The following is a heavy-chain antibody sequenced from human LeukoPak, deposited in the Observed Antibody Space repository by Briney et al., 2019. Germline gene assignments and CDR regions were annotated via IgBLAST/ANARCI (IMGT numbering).Heavy chain of an antibody. CDR1: GFAFDDYV. CDR3: AKVYYGSGSYLPFHI. CDR2: INGDGGST. Sequence: QTGGSLRLSCAASGFAFDDYVMHWVRQAPGKGREWVSLINGDGGSTYYADSVKGRFTISRDNSKNSLYLQMNSLRTEDTALYYCAKVYYGSGSYLPFHIWGQGTMVTVSS. D-gene: IGHD3-10*01. V-gene: IGHV3-43*02. J-gene: IGHJ3*02.